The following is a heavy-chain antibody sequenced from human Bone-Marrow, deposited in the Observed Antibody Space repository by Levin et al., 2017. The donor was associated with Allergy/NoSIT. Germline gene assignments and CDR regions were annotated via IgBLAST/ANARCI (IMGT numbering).Heavy chain of an antibody. D-gene: IGHD3-3*01. V-gene: IGHV3-30-3*01. CDR3: ARGGGVVLRFLEWSYYYYGMDV. CDR2: ISYDGSNK. Sequence: PGGSLRLSCAASGFTFSSYAMHWVRQAPGKGLEWVAVISYDGSNKYYADSVKGRFTISRDNSKNTLYLQMNSLRAEDTAVYYCARGGGVVLRFLEWSYYYYGMDVWGQGTTVTVSS. CDR1: GFTFSSYA. J-gene: IGHJ6*02.